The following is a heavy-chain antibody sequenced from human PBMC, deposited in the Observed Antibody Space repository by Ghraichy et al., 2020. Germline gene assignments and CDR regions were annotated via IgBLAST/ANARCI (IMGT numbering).Heavy chain of an antibody. CDR1: GDTVSSDNAS. V-gene: IGHV6-1*01. CDR2: TYFRSNWKT. J-gene: IGHJ4*02. Sequence: SQTLSLTCAISGDTVSSDNASWNWIRQSPSRGLEWLGRTYFRSNWKTDYGMSVRGRISINAETSNNQFSLQLHSVTPEDTAVYYCARVHSAKWNDPLQPFDYWGQGSLVSVSS. CDR3: ARVHSAKWNDPLQPFDY. D-gene: IGHD1-1*01.